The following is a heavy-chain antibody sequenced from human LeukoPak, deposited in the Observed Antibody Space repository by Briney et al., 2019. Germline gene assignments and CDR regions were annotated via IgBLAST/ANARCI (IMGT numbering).Heavy chain of an antibody. V-gene: IGHV4-38-2*02. CDR1: GYSISSGYY. CDR3: ARGATSFDP. Sequence: SETLSLTCTVSGYSISSGYYWGWIRQPPGQGLEWIGSIYHSGSTFYNPSLRSRVTISADASTNQLSLKLSSVTAADTAVYYCARGATSFDPWGQGTLVTVSS. J-gene: IGHJ5*02. D-gene: IGHD5-12*01. CDR2: IYHSGST.